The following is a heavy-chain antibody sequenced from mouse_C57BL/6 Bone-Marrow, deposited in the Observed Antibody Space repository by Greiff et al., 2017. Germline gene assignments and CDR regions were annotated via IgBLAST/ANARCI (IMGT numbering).Heavy chain of an antibody. V-gene: IGHV1-39*01. CDR2: INPNYGTT. CDR3: TSGYDYDSAMDY. Sequence: EVQLKESGPELVKPGASVKISCKASGYSFNDYNMNWVKQSNGKSLEWLGVINPNYGTTSYNRKFKGKATLTVDQSSSTANMQLNSLTSEDSAVYYGTSGYDYDSAMDYWGQGTSVTVSS. CDR1: GYSFNDYN. J-gene: IGHJ4*01. D-gene: IGHD2-4*01.